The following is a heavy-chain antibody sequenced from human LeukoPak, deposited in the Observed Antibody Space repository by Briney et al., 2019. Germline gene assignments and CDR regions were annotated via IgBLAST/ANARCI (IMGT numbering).Heavy chain of an antibody. CDR3: ARPNSWYYYYMDV. Sequence: GGSLRLSCAASGFTFSSYAMSWVRQAPGTGLEWVTILSYDGGNKYYADSVKGRFTISRDNSKNSLYLQMNSLRAEDTAVYYCARPNSWYYYYMDVWGKGTTVTVSS. J-gene: IGHJ6*03. CDR2: LSYDGGNK. V-gene: IGHV3-30-3*01. D-gene: IGHD2-21*01. CDR1: GFTFSSYA.